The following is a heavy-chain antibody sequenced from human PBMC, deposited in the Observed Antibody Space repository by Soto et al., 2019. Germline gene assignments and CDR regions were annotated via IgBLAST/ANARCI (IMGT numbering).Heavy chain of an antibody. CDR3: ARGPDDSDVPRWDH. V-gene: IGHV1-46*02. J-gene: IGHJ4*02. Sequence: QVQLVQSGPAVRKPGASVRLSCATSGYNFNQYYIHWVRQAPGQGLEWMGIINLRGGTTEYAHKFRGRVTVTADTSTRTAYMELSSLRSEDTAVYFCARGPDDSDVPRWDHWGQGTLITVSS. CDR1: GYNFNQYY. CDR2: INLRGGTT. D-gene: IGHD4-17*01.